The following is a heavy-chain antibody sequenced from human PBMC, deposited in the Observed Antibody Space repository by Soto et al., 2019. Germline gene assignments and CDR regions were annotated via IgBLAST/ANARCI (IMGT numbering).Heavy chain of an antibody. J-gene: IGHJ6*03. D-gene: IGHD3-9*01. Sequence: GQSMQDSRNGAGYRITNYWIGRVLKIPGKGLEWMGIIYPGDSDTRYSPSFQGQVTFSDDKSISTAYLQWSNLKASDTAMYYCVRTGRLEGNYYYYMDVWGKGTTGSASS. CDR2: IYPGDSDT. CDR3: VRTGRLEGNYYYYMDV. V-gene: IGHV5-51*01. CDR1: GYRITNYW.